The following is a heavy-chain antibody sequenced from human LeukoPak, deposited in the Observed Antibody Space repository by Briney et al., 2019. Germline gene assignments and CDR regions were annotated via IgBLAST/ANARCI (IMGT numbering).Heavy chain of an antibody. Sequence: GGSLRLSCAASGFTFSSYAMSWVRQAPGKGLEWVSVISGSGDSTYYADSVKGRFTISRDNSKNTLYLQMNSLRVEDTAVYYCAKDRLGYCSGGSCYLNWFDPWGQGTLATVSS. CDR1: GFTFSSYA. CDR2: ISGSGDST. V-gene: IGHV3-23*01. J-gene: IGHJ5*02. D-gene: IGHD2-15*01. CDR3: AKDRLGYCSGGSCYLNWFDP.